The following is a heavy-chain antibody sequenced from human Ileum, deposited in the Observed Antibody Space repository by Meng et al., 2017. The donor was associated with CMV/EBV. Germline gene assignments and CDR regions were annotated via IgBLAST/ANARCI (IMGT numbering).Heavy chain of an antibody. CDR2: VYYSGTT. CDR3: ARNVGFYSSQIAY. D-gene: IGHD3-3*01. CDR1: GGSTTSSTYY. J-gene: IGHJ4*02. Sequence: HLRLRGSGQGLVKPSETLSPPCTASGGSTTSSTYYWGWIRQPPGKGLEWIGSVYYSGTTYYNPSLKSRVNMSIDTSKNRFSLKLSSATAADTAVYYCARNVGFYSSQIAYWGQGALVTVSS. V-gene: IGHV4-39*07.